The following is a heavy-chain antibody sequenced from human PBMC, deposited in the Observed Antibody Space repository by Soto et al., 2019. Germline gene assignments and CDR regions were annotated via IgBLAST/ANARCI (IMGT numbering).Heavy chain of an antibody. CDR1: GFTFSDYY. CDR2: ISGRSSYT. J-gene: IGHJ5*02. Sequence: QVQLVESGGGLVKPGGSLRLSCAASGFTFSDYYMTWIRQAPGKGLEWLSYISGRSSYTRYAESVKGRFTVSRDNANNALLLQMISLRAEDTAVYYCARRRVQWLGQTQYNGFGPWGQGTLVTVSS. V-gene: IGHV3-11*06. D-gene: IGHD6-19*01. CDR3: ARRRVQWLGQTQYNGFGP.